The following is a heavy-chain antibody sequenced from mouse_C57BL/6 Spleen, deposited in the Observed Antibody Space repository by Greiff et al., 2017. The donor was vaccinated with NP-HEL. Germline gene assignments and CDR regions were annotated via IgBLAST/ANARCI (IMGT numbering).Heavy chain of an antibody. D-gene: IGHD2-5*01. CDR3: ARMGYYSKEPDY. CDR1: GYTFTSYW. V-gene: IGHV1-69*01. J-gene: IGHJ2*01. Sequence: QVQLQQPGAELVMPGASVKLSCKASGYTFTSYWMHWVKQRPGQGLEWIGEIDPSDSYTNYNQKFKGKSTLTVDKSSSTAYMKLRSLTSEDSAVYYCARMGYYSKEPDYWGQGTTLTVSS. CDR2: IDPSDSYT.